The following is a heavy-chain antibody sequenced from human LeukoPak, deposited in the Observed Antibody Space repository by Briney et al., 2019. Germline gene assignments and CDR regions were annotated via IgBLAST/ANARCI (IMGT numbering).Heavy chain of an antibody. D-gene: IGHD2-15*01. J-gene: IGHJ3*02. CDR1: GGSFSGYY. Sequence: SETLSLTCAVYGGSFSGYYWSWIRQPAGKRLEWIGRIYASGHTNYNPSLKSRVTMSVDTSKNQFSLNLSSMTAADTAVYFCARELLDAFDIWGQGTMVTVSS. CDR3: ARELLDAFDI. V-gene: IGHV4-4*07. CDR2: IYASGHT.